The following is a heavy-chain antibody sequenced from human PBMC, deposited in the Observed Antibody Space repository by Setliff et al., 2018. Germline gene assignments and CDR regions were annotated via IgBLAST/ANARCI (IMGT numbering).Heavy chain of an antibody. CDR3: ARESSWAGFDY. CDR2: IRRNADNRAP. Sequence: GGSLRLSCAASGFTFSGSAVHWVRQASGKGLEWVGRIRRNADNRAPIYAASVKGRFTISRDNAKNSLYLQKNSLRVEDTAVYYCARESSWAGFDYWGQGTLVTVSS. V-gene: IGHV3-73*01. D-gene: IGHD6-13*01. CDR1: GFTFSGSA. J-gene: IGHJ4*02.